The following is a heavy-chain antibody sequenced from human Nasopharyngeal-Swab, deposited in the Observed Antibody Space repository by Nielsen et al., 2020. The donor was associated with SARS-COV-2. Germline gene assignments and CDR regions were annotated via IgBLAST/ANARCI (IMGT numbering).Heavy chain of an antibody. CDR2: IYDSGST. J-gene: IGHJ4*02. CDR3: ARQRTAMVLDY. D-gene: IGHD5-18*01. V-gene: IGHV4-30-4*07. Sequence: SETLSLTCAVSGGSISSGGYSWSWIRQPPGKGLEWIGYIYDSGSTYYNPTLESRVTISVDTSKNQFSLKLSSVTAADTAVYYCARQRTAMVLDYWGQGTLVTVSS. CDR1: GGSISSGGYS.